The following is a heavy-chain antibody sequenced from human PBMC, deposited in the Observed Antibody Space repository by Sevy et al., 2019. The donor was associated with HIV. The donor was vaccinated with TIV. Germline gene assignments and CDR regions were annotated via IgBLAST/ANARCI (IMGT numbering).Heavy chain of an antibody. CDR3: ARDRSYGDKYYLDY. D-gene: IGHD2-21*02. CDR1: GYTFTSYG. V-gene: IGHV1-18*01. CDR2: VSAYNGNT. J-gene: IGHJ4*02. Sequence: ASVKVSCKASGYTFTSYGVTWVRQAPGQGFEWMGWVSAYNGNTDYAQKLQGRVTMTTDASMGTAYMELRSLRSDDTAVYYCARDRSYGDKYYLDYWGQGTLVTVSS.